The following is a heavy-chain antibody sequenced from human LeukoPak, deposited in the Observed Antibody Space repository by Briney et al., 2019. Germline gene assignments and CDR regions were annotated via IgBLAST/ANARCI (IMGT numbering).Heavy chain of an antibody. J-gene: IGHJ4*02. CDR1: GFTFSSYP. Sequence: GGSLRLSCAASGFTFSSYPMSWVRQAPGKGLEWVSSISSSSSYIYYADSVKGRFTISRDNAKNSLYLQMNCLRAEDTAVYYCAKDSLSPYWGQGTLVTVSS. CDR2: ISSSSSYI. D-gene: IGHD3-16*02. CDR3: AKDSLSPY. V-gene: IGHV3-21*01.